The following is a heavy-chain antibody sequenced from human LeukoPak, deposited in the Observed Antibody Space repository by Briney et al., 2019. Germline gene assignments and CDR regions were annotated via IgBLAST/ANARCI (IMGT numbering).Heavy chain of an antibody. CDR3: ARASGIFYFDY. Sequence: GGSVRLSCAASGFTVSSTYMRWVRQAPGKGLEWVSVLYSDGTTYYADSVRGGFTISRDNSKNTVFLQMNSLRAEDTAVYYCARASGIFYFDYWGQGTLVTVSS. V-gene: IGHV3-66*01. CDR2: LYSDGTT. D-gene: IGHD1-26*01. CDR1: GFTVSSTY. J-gene: IGHJ4*02.